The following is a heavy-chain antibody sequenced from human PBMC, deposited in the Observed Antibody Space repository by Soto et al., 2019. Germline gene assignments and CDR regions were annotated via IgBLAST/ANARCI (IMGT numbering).Heavy chain of an antibody. CDR2: ISSSSTI. CDR3: ARDPIVVVPAAIPDAFDI. Sequence: GGSLRLSCAASGFTFSSYSMNWVRQAPGKGLEWVSYISSSSTIYYADSVKGRFTISRDNAKNSLYLQMNSLRAEDTAVYYCARDPIVVVPAAIPDAFDIWGQGTMVTVSS. D-gene: IGHD2-2*02. CDR1: GFTFSSYS. V-gene: IGHV3-48*01. J-gene: IGHJ3*02.